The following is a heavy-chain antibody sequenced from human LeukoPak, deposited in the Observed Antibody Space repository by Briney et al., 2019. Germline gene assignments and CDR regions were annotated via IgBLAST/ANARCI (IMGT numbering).Heavy chain of an antibody. CDR3: ARVPESSTTSFYHGMDV. J-gene: IGHJ6*02. Sequence: GGSLRLSCAASGFTFSSYSMHWVRQAPGKGLEWVAVISSDGSNKYYAHSVKGRFTISRDNSKNTLYLQMNSLRAEDTAVYYCARVPESSTTSFYHGMDVWGQGTTVTVS. D-gene: IGHD2-2*01. CDR2: ISSDGSNK. CDR1: GFTFSSYS. V-gene: IGHV3-30-3*01.